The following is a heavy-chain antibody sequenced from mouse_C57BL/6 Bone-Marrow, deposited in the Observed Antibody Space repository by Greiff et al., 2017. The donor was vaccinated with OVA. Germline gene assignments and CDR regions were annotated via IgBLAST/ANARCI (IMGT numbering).Heavy chain of an antibody. CDR2: IGPSSGGT. CDR3: ARSRTQPRLPSY. Sequence: QVQLQQPGAELVKPGASVKLSCKASGYTFTSYWMHWVQQRPGRGLEWIGRIGPSSGGTKYNEKFTSKGTLTVDKTSSTAYMQRSSLTSAAWAVYDCARSRTQPRLPSYWGQGTLVTVSA. J-gene: IGHJ3*01. CDR1: GYTFTSYW. D-gene: IGHD3-2*02. V-gene: IGHV1-72*01.